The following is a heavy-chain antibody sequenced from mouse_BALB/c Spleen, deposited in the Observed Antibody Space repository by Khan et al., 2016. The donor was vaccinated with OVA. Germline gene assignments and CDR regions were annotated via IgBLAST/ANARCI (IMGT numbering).Heavy chain of an antibody. CDR1: GYTFTSYG. J-gene: IGHJ4*01. CDR3: ARPPYFSYVMVY. Sequence: QIQLVQSGPELKKPGETVKISCKASGYTFTSYGMNWVKQAPGKGLKWMGWINTYTGEPTYGDDFKGRFDFSLETSASTAYLQINSLKNEDTATYFCARPPYFSYVMVYWGQGTSVTVSP. V-gene: IGHV9-3-1*01. CDR2: INTYTGEP. D-gene: IGHD2-10*01.